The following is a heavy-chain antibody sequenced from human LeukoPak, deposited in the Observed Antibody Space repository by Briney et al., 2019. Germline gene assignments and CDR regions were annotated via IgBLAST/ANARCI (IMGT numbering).Heavy chain of an antibody. V-gene: IGHV3-21*01. J-gene: IGHJ4*02. CDR3: ARGYYDFWCGPSSDY. Sequence: GGSLRLSCAASGFTFSSYSMNWLRQAPGKGLEWVSSISSSSSEIYYADSVKGRFTISRDNAKNSLYLQMNSLRAEDTAVYYCARGYYDFWCGPSSDYWGQGTLVTVSS. D-gene: IGHD3-3*01. CDR1: GFTFSSYS. CDR2: ISSSSSEI.